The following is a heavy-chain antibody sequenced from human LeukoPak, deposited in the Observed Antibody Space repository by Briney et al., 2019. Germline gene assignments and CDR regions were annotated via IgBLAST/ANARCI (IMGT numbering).Heavy chain of an antibody. CDR2: IKQDGSEK. V-gene: IGHV3-7*03. Sequence: GGSLRLSCAASGFTFSSYWMSWVRQAPGKGLEWVANIKQDGSEKYYVDSVKGRFTISRDNAKNSLYLQMNSLRAEDTALYYCARVPPYYYDSSGYRNWFDPWGQGTLVTVSS. D-gene: IGHD3-22*01. J-gene: IGHJ5*02. CDR1: GFTFSSYW. CDR3: ARVPPYYYDSSGYRNWFDP.